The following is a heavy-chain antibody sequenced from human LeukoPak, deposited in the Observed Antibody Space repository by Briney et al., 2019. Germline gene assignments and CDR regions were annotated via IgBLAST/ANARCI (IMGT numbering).Heavy chain of an antibody. V-gene: IGHV3-23*01. CDR1: GFTFSSYA. CDR3: ARMIRDYGDSNWFDP. CDR2: ISGSGGST. Sequence: GGSLRLSCAASGFTFSSYAMSWVRQAPGKGLEWVSAISGSGGSTYYANSVKGRFTFSRDNSKNTLYLQMNSLRAEDTAIYYCARMIRDYGDSNWFDPWGQGTLVTVSS. D-gene: IGHD4-17*01. J-gene: IGHJ5*02.